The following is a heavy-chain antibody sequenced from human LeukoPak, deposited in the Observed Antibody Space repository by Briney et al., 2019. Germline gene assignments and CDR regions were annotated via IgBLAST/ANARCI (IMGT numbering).Heavy chain of an antibody. CDR1: GFAFRTHV. Sequence: SGGSLRLSCAVSGFAFRTHVIHWVRQAPGKGLEWVAVISNDERTIFYADSVKGRFTISRDNSKSTLYLQMNSLRAEDTAVYYCAKYDSSGYYSALFDYWGQGTLVTVSS. CDR3: AKYDSSGYYSALFDY. V-gene: IGHV3-30-3*02. J-gene: IGHJ4*02. CDR2: ISNDERTI. D-gene: IGHD3-22*01.